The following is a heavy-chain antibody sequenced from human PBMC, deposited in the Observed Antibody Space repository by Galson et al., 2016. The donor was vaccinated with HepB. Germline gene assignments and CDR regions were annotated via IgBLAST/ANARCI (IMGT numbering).Heavy chain of an antibody. D-gene: IGHD4-11*01. CDR1: GFSFNNSC. J-gene: IGHJ4*02. CDR3: ARDRAYSQFDF. CDR2: MNPDGSAD. V-gene: IGHV3-7*03. Sequence: SLRLSCAASGFSFNNSCMNWVRQAPGKGPEWVASMNPDGSADYYVGSVRGRYTISRDNAKNSLYLQMDSLRADDTAVYYCARDRAYSQFDFWGQGTPVTVSS.